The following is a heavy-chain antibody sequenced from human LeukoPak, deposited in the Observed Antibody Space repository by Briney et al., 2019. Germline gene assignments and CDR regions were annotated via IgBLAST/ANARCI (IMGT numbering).Heavy chain of an antibody. V-gene: IGHV3-23*01. Sequence: GGSLRLSCAVSGFTFSSYAMSWVRQAPGKGLEWVSGISTSGGSTFHADSVKGRFTTSRDNPRNTLYMQMNSLRAEDTAVYYCAIMHPYYDGSGYWVQWGQGTLVTVSS. D-gene: IGHD3-22*01. J-gene: IGHJ4*02. CDR3: AIMHPYYDGSGYWVQ. CDR1: GFTFSSYA. CDR2: ISTSGGST.